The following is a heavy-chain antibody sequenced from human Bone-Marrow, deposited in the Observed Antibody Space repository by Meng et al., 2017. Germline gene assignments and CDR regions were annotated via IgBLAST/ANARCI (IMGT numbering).Heavy chain of an antibody. CDR2: IYYSGST. CDR3: ARDRSGYSLFDY. V-gene: IGHV4-31*03. D-gene: IGHD5-18*01. Sequence: QVQLQESGPGLVKPSQTLSLTCTVSGGSISSGGYYWSWIRQPPGKGLEWIGYIYYSGSTYYNPSLKSRVTISVDTSMNQFSLKMTSVTAADTAVYYCARDRSGYSLFDYWGQGTLVTVSS. J-gene: IGHJ4*02. CDR1: GGSISSGGYY.